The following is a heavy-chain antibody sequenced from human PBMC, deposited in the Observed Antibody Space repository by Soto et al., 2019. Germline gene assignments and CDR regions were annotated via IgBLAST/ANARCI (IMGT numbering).Heavy chain of an antibody. Sequence: QVQLVESGGGVVQPGRSLRLSCAASGFTFSSYGMHWVRQAPGKGLEWVAVIWYDGSNKYYADSVKGRFTISRDNSKNTLYLQMNSLRAEDTAVYYCARDIYGDYVEEAFDIWGQGTMVTVSS. J-gene: IGHJ3*02. D-gene: IGHD4-17*01. CDR2: IWYDGSNK. CDR1: GFTFSSYG. CDR3: ARDIYGDYVEEAFDI. V-gene: IGHV3-33*01.